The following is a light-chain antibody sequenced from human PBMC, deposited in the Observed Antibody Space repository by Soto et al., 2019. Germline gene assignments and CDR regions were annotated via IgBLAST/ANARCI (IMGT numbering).Light chain of an antibody. J-gene: IGLJ1*01. Sequence: QSVLTQPPSVSGAPGQRVTISCPGSRSNIGAGYDVHWYQQLPGTAPKLLIYGNSNRPSGVPDRFSGSKSGTSASLAITGLQAEDEADYYCQSYDISLSGNDVCGTGTKLTVL. CDR1: RSNIGAGYD. CDR2: GNS. CDR3: QSYDISLSGNDV. V-gene: IGLV1-40*01.